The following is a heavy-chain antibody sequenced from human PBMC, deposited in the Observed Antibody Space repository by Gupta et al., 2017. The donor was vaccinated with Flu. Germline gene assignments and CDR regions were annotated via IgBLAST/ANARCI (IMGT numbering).Heavy chain of an antibody. CDR3: ARSPVEIRRDWYVES. J-gene: IGHJ2*01. V-gene: IGHV4-39*01. CDR1: GASISSSNFY. CDR2: ADYRGST. D-gene: IGHD6-19*01. Sequence: QLQLQESDPGLVKPSETLSLTCSVSGASISSSNFYWGWIRQPPGKGLEWIGNADYRGSTYYNPSLKRRVARSVDTSKNQFSRKLTSVTATETAVYYCARSPVEIRRDWYVESGGRGTLVTVSS.